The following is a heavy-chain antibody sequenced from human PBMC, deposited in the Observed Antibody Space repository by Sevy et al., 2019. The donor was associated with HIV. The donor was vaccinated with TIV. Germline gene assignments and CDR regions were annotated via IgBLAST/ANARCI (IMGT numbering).Heavy chain of an antibody. CDR3: AGVRYIDRSFDY. D-gene: IGHD3-9*01. V-gene: IGHV4-30-4*01. Sequence: SETLSLTCTVSGGSISSGDYYWTWIRQPPGKGLEWIGYIYYSGSTYYNPSLKSRVTISVDTSKNQFSLKLTSGTAADTAGYSCAGVRYIDRSFDYWGLGTLVTVSS. CDR2: IYYSGST. J-gene: IGHJ4*02. CDR1: GGSISSGDYY.